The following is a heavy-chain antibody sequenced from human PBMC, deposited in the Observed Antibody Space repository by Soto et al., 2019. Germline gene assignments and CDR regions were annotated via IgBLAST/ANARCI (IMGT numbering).Heavy chain of an antibody. V-gene: IGHV5-51*01. CDR2: IYPGDSDT. D-gene: IGHD6-13*01. CDR3: VRVGIAAANTGWFDP. CDR1: GYSFTSNW. Sequence: GESLKISCKGSGYSFTSNWIGWVRQMPGKGLELMGIIYPGDSDTRYSPSFQGQITISADKSITTAYLQWSSLKASDTAMYYCVRVGIAAANTGWFDPWGQGTLVTVSS. J-gene: IGHJ5*02.